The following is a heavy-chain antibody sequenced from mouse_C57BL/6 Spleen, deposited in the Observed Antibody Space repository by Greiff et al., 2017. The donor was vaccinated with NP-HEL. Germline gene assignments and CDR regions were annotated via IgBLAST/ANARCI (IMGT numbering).Heavy chain of an antibody. CDR2: INPYNGGT. CDR3: ARDTVVAYYFDY. J-gene: IGHJ2*01. V-gene: IGHV1-19*01. D-gene: IGHD1-1*01. Sequence: VQLQQSGPVLVKPGASVKMSCKASGYTFTDYYMNWVKQSHGKSLEWIGVINPYNGGTSYNQKFKGKATLTVDTSSSTAYMELNSLTSEDSAVYDCARDTVVAYYFDYWGQGTTLTVSS. CDR1: GYTFTDYY.